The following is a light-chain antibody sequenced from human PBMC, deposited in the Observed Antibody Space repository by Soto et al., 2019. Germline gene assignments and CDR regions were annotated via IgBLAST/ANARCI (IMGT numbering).Light chain of an antibody. Sequence: QSALTQPASVSGSPGQSITISCTGTSSDVGGYNYVSWYQQHPGKAPKLMIYEVSNRPSGVSNRFSGSKSGNTASLTISGLQAEDEADYYCRAYSVTNTLGVFGGGTKLTVL. J-gene: IGLJ3*02. CDR3: RAYSVTNTLGV. CDR1: SSDVGGYNY. CDR2: EVS. V-gene: IGLV2-14*01.